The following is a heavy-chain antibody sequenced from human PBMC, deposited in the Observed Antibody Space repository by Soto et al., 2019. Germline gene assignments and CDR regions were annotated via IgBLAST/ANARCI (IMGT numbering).Heavy chain of an antibody. V-gene: IGHV3-66*01. D-gene: IGHD5-12*01. CDR2: IYSGSST. J-gene: IGHJ4*02. CDR1: GFTVSTNY. Sequence: PGGSLRLSCASSGFTVSTNYMSWVRQAPGKGLECVSVIYSGSSTYYADSVKGRFTISRDNSKNTCYLQISDLRGEDTAVYYCAKNSKGYSGSYFDHWGQGIPVTVSS. CDR3: AKNSKGYSGSYFDH.